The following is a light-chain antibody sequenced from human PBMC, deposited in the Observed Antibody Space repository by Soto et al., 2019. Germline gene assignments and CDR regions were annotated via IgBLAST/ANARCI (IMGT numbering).Light chain of an antibody. CDR1: EGIKNY. CDR3: QQYNRFPLT. J-gene: IGKJ4*01. V-gene: IGKV1-16*02. CDR2: GTS. Sequence: DIQMTQSPSSLSASVGDRVTITCRASEGIKNYLAWFQQKPGKATKPLIYGTSSLQSGVPSKFSGSRSGTDFTLTISNLQPEDFATYYCQQYNRFPLTFGGGTKVEIK.